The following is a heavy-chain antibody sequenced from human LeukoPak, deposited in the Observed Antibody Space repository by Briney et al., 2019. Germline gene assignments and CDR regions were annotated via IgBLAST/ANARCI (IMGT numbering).Heavy chain of an antibody. Sequence: ASVKVSCKVSGYTLTELSMHWVRQAPGQGLEWMGRINPNSGGTNYAQKFQGRVTMTRYTSISTAYMELSRLRSDDTAVYYCARTWYYYDSSGYYFWGQGTLVTVSS. CDR1: GYTLTELS. J-gene: IGHJ4*02. CDR3: ARTWYYYDSSGYYF. V-gene: IGHV1-2*06. D-gene: IGHD3-22*01. CDR2: INPNSGGT.